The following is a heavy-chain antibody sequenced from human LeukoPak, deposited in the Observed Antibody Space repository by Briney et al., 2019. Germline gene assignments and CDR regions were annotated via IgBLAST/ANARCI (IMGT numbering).Heavy chain of an antibody. V-gene: IGHV3-23*01. CDR1: GFTFSSYA. CDR2: ISGSGGST. Sequence: GGSLRLSCAASGFTFSSYAMSWVRQAPGKGLEWVSAISGSGGSTYYADSVKGQFTISRDNSKNTLYLQMNSLRAEDTAVYYCAKASPIGYCSGGSCYSGYFDYWGQGTLVTVSS. J-gene: IGHJ4*02. D-gene: IGHD2-15*01. CDR3: AKASPIGYCSGGSCYSGYFDY.